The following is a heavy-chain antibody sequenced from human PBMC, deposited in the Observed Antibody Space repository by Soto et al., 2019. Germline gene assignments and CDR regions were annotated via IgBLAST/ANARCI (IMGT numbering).Heavy chain of an antibody. Sequence: PSETLSLTCTVSGGSISNGGYYWTWIRQHPGKSLEWIGYIYYSGSTYYNPSLKSRVTISVDTSKNQFSLKLTSVTAADTAVYYCARDVTDFWSGHEGMDVWGQGTTVTVSS. D-gene: IGHD3-3*01. CDR3: ARDVTDFWSGHEGMDV. CDR1: GGSISNGGYY. J-gene: IGHJ6*02. CDR2: IYYSGST. V-gene: IGHV4-31*03.